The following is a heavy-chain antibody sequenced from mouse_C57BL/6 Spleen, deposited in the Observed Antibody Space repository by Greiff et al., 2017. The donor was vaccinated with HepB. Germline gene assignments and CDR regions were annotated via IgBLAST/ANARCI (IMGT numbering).Heavy chain of an antibody. CDR3: ARGWGGY. CDR1: GFTFSSYA. V-gene: IGHV5-4*03. D-gene: IGHD1-1*02. CDR2: ISDGGSYT. J-gene: IGHJ2*01. Sequence: EVKLVESGGGLVKPGGSLKLSCAASGFTFSSYAMSWVRQTPEKRLEWVATISDGGSYTYYPDNVKGRFTISRDKAKNNLYLQMSHLKSEDTAMYYCARGWGGYWGQGTTLTVSS.